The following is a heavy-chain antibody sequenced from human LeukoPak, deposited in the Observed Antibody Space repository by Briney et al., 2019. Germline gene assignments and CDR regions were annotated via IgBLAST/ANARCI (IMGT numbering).Heavy chain of an antibody. CDR2: FSGSGSFT. D-gene: IGHD2-15*01. J-gene: IGHJ3*02. CDR1: GFTFSSYA. Sequence: GGSLRLSCAACGFTFSSYAMSWVRQAPGKGLEWVSAFSGSGSFTYKSDPVKGRFTISRDNSKNTRYLQMNSLRAEDTAVYYCGRRLVAVTGRAFDMWGEGTMVAVSS. V-gene: IGHV3-23*01. CDR3: GRRLVAVTGRAFDM.